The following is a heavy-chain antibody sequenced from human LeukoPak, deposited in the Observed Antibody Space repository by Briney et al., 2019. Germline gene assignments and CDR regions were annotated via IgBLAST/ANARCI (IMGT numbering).Heavy chain of an antibody. V-gene: IGHV1-2*02. Sequence: KFSSKASGCAFIGHCKHCLRQAPEPRRKWMEWINHNNGGTNFAQKFKGRVTLTRDTSISTMYMELSRLRSDDTAVYYCARDYYDSSGQGTFDIWGQGTMVTVSS. CDR1: GCAFIGHC. D-gene: IGHD3-22*01. CDR2: INHNNGGT. J-gene: IGHJ3*02. CDR3: ARDYYDSSGQGTFDI.